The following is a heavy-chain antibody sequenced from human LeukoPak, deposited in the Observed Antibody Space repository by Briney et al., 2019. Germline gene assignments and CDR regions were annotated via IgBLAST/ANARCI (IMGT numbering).Heavy chain of an antibody. V-gene: IGHV3-11*01. CDR1: GFTFSDYY. D-gene: IGHD3-22*01. Sequence: GGFLRLSCAASGFTFSDYYMSWIRQAPGKGLEWVSYISSSGSTIYYADSVKGRFTISRDNAKNSLYLQMNSLRAEDTAVYYCARDYYYDSSGYFRYWGQGTLVTVSS. CDR2: ISSSGSTI. CDR3: ARDYYYDSSGYFRY. J-gene: IGHJ4*02.